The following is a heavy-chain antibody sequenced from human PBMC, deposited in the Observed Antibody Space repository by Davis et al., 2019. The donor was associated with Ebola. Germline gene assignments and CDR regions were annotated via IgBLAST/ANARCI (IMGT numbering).Heavy chain of an antibody. Sequence: GGSLRLSCAASGFTVSSNYMSWVRQAPGKGLEWVSVIYSGGSTYYADSVKGRFTISRDISKNTLYLEMNSLRAEDTAVYYCTIMVRKNVIPVVDTWGQGTLVTVSS. CDR1: GFTVSSNY. V-gene: IGHV3-53*01. D-gene: IGHD3-16*01. CDR3: TIMVRKNVIPVVDT. J-gene: IGHJ4*02. CDR2: IYSGGST.